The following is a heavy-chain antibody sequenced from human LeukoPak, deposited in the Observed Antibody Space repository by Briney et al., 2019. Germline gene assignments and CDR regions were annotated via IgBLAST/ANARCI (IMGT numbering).Heavy chain of an antibody. Sequence: GGSLRLSCSASDFDFSSHAMTWVRQAPAKGLEWVSPVSISGSKTYYADSVKDRFTISRDNSKNTLYLQMNSLRAEDTAVYYCARERTSIAAAGSFDYWGQGTLVTVSS. D-gene: IGHD6-25*01. CDR2: VSISGSKT. CDR3: ARERTSIAAAGSFDY. V-gene: IGHV3-23*01. J-gene: IGHJ4*02. CDR1: DFDFSSHA.